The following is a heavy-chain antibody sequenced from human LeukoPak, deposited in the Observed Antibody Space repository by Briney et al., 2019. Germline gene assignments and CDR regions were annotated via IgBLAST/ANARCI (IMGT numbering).Heavy chain of an antibody. CDR2: IYHSGST. CDR3: ARDRRGMVREYYFDY. J-gene: IGHJ4*02. CDR1: GYSISSGYY. V-gene: IGHV4-38-2*02. D-gene: IGHD3-10*01. Sequence: SETLSLTCAVSGYSISSGYYWGWIRQPPGKGLEWIGSIYHSGSTYYNPSLKSRVTISVDMSKDQFSLKLSSVTAADTAVYYCARDRRGMVREYYFDYWGQGTLVTVPS.